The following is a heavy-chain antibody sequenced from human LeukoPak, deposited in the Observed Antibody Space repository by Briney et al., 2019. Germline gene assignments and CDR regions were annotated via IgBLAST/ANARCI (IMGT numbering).Heavy chain of an antibody. Sequence: SVKVSCKASGGTFSSYAISWVRQAPGQGLEWMGGIIPIFGTANYAQKFQGRVTITADKSTSTAYMELSSLRSEDTAVYYCARDLRYYDSSGYYSDAFDIWGQGTMVTVSS. J-gene: IGHJ3*02. CDR2: IIPIFGTA. CDR1: GGTFSSYA. D-gene: IGHD3-22*01. V-gene: IGHV1-69*06. CDR3: ARDLRYYDSSGYYSDAFDI.